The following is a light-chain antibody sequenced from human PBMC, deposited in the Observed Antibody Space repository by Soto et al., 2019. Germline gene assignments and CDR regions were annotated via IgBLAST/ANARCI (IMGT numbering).Light chain of an antibody. CDR3: QQHNQWPIT. CDR2: DAS. J-gene: IGKJ5*01. V-gene: IGKV3D-15*01. CDR1: QSVSSN. Sequence: EIALSQSPGTLSLSPGERATLSCGASQSVSSNNLAWYQQKPGQAPRLLIYDASNRATGIPARFSGSGSGTEFTLTINSLQSEDSAVYYCQQHNQWPITFGQGTRLEIK.